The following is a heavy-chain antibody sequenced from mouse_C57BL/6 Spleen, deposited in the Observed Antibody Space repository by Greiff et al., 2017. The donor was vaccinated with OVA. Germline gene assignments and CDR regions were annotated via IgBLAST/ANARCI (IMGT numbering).Heavy chain of an antibody. CDR3: AFYYDYDVYYAMDY. CDR1: GYTFTSYW. J-gene: IGHJ4*01. V-gene: IGHV1-64*01. Sequence: QVQLQQPGAELVKPGASVKLSCKASGYTFTSYWMHWVKQRPGQGLEWIGMIHPNSGSTNYNKKFKSKATLTVDKSSSTAYMQLSSLTSEDSAVYYCAFYYDYDVYYAMDYWGQGTSVTVSS. D-gene: IGHD2-4*01. CDR2: IHPNSGST.